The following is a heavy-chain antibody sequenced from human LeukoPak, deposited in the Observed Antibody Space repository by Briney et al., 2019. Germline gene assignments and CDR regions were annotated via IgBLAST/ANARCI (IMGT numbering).Heavy chain of an antibody. CDR1: GASITSSNYY. CDR3: ARHSAGGSDYDFWSGQYYYYYMDV. D-gene: IGHD3-3*01. J-gene: IGHJ6*03. V-gene: IGHV4-39*01. CDR2: IYYNGVT. Sequence: ETLSLTCTVSGASITSSNYYWLWLRQPPGTGLEWIGSIYYNGVTYYNLSLKSRVTISVDTSKNQFSLKLSSVTAADTAVYYCARHSAGGSDYDFWSGQYYYYYMDVWGKGTTVTVSS.